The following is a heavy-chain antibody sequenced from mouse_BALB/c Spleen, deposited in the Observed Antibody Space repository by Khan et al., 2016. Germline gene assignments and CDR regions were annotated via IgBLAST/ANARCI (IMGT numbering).Heavy chain of an antibody. J-gene: IGHJ3*01. CDR1: GDSITSGH. CDR2: ISHSGDS. V-gene: IGHV3-8*02. CDR3: ATWEYYGSAFAY. D-gene: IGHD1-2*01. Sequence: EVQLQESGPSLAKPSQTLSLTCSVTGDSITSGHWNWIRKFPGNKFDFMGYISHSGDSYYNPSLKSRISITRDTSKNQYYLQLNSVTTEDTATYHCATWEYYGSAFAYWGQGTLVTFAA.